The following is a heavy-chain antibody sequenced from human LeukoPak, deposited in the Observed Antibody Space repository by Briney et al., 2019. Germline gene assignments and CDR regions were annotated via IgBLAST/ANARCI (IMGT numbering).Heavy chain of an antibody. J-gene: IGHJ5*02. CDR3: ARGRAAVLRGWFDP. V-gene: IGHV5-51*01. Sequence: GESLQISCKGSGYSFTSYWIGWGRQMPGKGLEWMGIIYPGDSDTRYSPPFQGQVTISADKSISTAYLQWSSLKASDTAIYYCARGRAAVLRGWFDPGGQGTLVTVS. CDR1: GYSFTSYW. CDR2: IYPGDSDT. D-gene: IGHD2-2*01.